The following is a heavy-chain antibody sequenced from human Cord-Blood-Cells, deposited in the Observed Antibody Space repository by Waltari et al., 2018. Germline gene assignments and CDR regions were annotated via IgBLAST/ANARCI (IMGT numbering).Heavy chain of an antibody. CDR3: ARGAVAGTVFDY. CDR1: GGSISSSSYY. Sequence: QLQLQESGPGLVTPSETLSLTCPVSGGSISSSSYYWGWLRQPPGKVLEWIGSIYYSGSTYYNPSLKSRVTISVDTSKNQFSLKLSSVTAADTAVYYCARGAVAGTVFDYWGQGTLVTVSS. J-gene: IGHJ4*02. V-gene: IGHV4-39*01. D-gene: IGHD6-19*01. CDR2: IYYSGST.